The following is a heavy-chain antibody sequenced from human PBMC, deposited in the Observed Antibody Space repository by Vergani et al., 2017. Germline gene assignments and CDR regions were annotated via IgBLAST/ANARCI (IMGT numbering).Heavy chain of an antibody. CDR1: GYIFSNFW. D-gene: IGHD3-10*01. J-gene: IGHJ3*01. CDR2: IYPGDSEV. CDR3: ASGGHGSENGEALQL. V-gene: IGHV5-51*01. Sequence: EKQLVQSGSETKKPGESLKISCQALGYIFSNFWIGWVRQRPGRGLEWMGVIYPGDSEVKSNPPFRGQVIFSVETSVNTAYLQWRSLQASDTATYFCASGGHGSENGEALQLWGQGTNITVSS.